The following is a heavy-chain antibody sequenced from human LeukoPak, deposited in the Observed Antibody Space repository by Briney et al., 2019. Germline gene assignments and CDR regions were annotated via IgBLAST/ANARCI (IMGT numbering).Heavy chain of an antibody. CDR3: ARVWADGSGWNDAFDI. V-gene: IGHV1-24*01. CDR1: GYTLTELS. Sequence: GASVKVSCKVSGYTLTELSMHWVRQAPGKGLEWMGGFDPEDGETIYAQKFQGRVTMTEDTSTDTAYMELRSLRSDDTAVYYCARVWADGSGWNDAFDIWGQGTMVTVSS. CDR2: FDPEDGET. D-gene: IGHD6-19*01. J-gene: IGHJ3*02.